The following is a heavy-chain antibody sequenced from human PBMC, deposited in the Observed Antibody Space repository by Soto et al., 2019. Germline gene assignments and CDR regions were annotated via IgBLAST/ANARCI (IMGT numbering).Heavy chain of an antibody. CDR2: INPHNGGT. V-gene: IGHV1-2*02. J-gene: IGHJ4*02. D-gene: IGHD3-22*01. CDR3: ARGYYYDSSGNLAY. Sequence: ASVKVSCKASGYTFTAYYIHWVRQAPGQGLEWMGWINPHNGGTNYAQKFQGRVTMTRDTSISTAYMELSRLRSDDTAVYYCARGYYYDSSGNLAYWGQGTLVPSPQ. CDR1: GYTFTAYY.